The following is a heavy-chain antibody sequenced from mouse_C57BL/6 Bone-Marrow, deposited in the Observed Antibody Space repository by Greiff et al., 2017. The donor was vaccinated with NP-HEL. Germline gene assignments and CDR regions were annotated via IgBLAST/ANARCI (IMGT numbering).Heavy chain of an antibody. D-gene: IGHD1-1*01. Sequence: EVQRVESEGGLVQPGSSMKLSCTASGFTFSDYYMAWVRQVPEKGLEWVANINYDGSSTYYLDSLKSRFIISRDNAKNILYLQMSSLKSEDTATYYCARDGNYGSSYGYFDVWGTGTTVTVSS. J-gene: IGHJ1*03. CDR3: ARDGNYGSSYGYFDV. V-gene: IGHV5-16*01. CDR1: GFTFSDYY. CDR2: INYDGSST.